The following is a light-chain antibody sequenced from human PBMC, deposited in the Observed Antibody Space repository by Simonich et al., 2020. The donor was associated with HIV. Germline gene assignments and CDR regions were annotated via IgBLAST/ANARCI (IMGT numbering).Light chain of an antibody. J-gene: IGKJ1*01. CDR3: QQYNSYSPT. CDR2: KAS. Sequence: DIQMTQSPSTLSASVGDRVTITCRASQNIFSWLAWYQQKPGKAPKLLIYKASTLQSGVPSTCSGSGSGTEFTLTISSLQPDDFATYYCQQYNSYSPTFGQGTKVEIK. V-gene: IGKV1-5*03. CDR1: QNIFSW.